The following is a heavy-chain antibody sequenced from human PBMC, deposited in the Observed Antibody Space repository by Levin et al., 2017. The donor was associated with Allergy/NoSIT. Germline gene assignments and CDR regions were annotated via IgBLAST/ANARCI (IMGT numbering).Heavy chain of an antibody. CDR1: AFTFSDYS. V-gene: IGHV3-48*01. CDR2: ISASSGTI. J-gene: IGHJ6*02. Sequence: GGSLRLSCAASAFTFSDYSMNWVRQAPGKGLEWVSFISASSGTIFYSDSVKGRFTMSRDNAQNTVSLQMNSLRAEDTALYYCARDNTHFYGMDVWGQGTTVTVSS. D-gene: IGHD2-2*02. CDR3: ARDNTHFYGMDV.